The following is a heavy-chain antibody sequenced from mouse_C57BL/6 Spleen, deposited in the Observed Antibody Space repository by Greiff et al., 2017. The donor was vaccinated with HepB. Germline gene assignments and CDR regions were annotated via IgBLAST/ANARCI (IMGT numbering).Heavy chain of an antibody. D-gene: IGHD2-4*01. CDR1: GYTFTDYN. V-gene: IGHV1-22*01. J-gene: IGHJ3*01. CDR3: ARGYDYDEAWFAY. Sequence: VQLQQSGPELVKPGASVKMSCKASGYTFTDYNMHWVKQSHGKSLEWIGYINPNNGGTSYNQKFKGKATLTVNKSSSTAYMALRSLTSEDSAVYYCARGYDYDEAWFAYWGQGTLVTVSA. CDR2: INPNNGGT.